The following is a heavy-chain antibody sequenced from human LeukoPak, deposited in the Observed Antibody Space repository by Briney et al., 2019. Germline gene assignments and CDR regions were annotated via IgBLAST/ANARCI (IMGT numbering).Heavy chain of an antibody. Sequence: GGSLRLSCAASGFTFSSYSMNWVRQAPGKGLEWVSSISSSSSYIYYADSVKGRFTISRDNAKNSLYLQMNSLRAEDTAVYYCAWGSGSYYSYFDYWGQGTLVTVSS. CDR3: AWGSGSYYSYFDY. J-gene: IGHJ4*02. CDR2: ISSSSSYI. D-gene: IGHD3-10*01. V-gene: IGHV3-21*04. CDR1: GFTFSSYS.